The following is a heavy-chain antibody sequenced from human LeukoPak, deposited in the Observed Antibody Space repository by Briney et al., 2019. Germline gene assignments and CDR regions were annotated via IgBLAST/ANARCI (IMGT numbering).Heavy chain of an antibody. D-gene: IGHD2-15*01. J-gene: IGHJ4*02. CDR2: IYSGGST. CDR1: GFTVSSNY. V-gene: IGHV3-53*01. CDR3: ASSRYCSGGSCYFDY. Sequence: GGSLRLSCAASGFTVSSNYMNWVRQAPGRGLEWVSVIYSGGSTYYGDSVKGRFTISRDNSKNTLYLQMNSLRAEDSAVYYCASSRYCSGGSCYFDYWGQGTLVTVSS.